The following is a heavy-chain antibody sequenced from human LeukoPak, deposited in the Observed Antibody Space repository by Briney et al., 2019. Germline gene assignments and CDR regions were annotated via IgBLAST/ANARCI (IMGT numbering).Heavy chain of an antibody. Sequence: GGSLRLSCAASGFTFDDYAMHWVRQAPGKGLEWVSGISWNSGSIGYADSVKGRFTISRDNAKNSLYLQMNSLRAEDTALYYCAKDMGGYDPISFDYWGQGTLVTVSS. D-gene: IGHD5-12*01. CDR3: AKDMGGYDPISFDY. CDR2: ISWNSGSI. J-gene: IGHJ4*02. V-gene: IGHV3-9*01. CDR1: GFTFDDYA.